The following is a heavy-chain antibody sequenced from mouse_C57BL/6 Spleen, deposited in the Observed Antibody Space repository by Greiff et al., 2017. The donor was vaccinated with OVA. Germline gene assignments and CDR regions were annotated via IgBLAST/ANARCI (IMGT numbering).Heavy chain of an antibody. CDR2: IDPETGGT. V-gene: IGHV1-15*01. Sequence: SGAELVRPGASVTLSCKASGYTFTDYEMHWVKQPPVHGLEWIGAIDPETGGTAYNQKFKDKAILTADKSSSTAYMELRSLTSEDSAVYYCTRSGYDYWGQGTTLTVSS. J-gene: IGHJ2*01. CDR3: TRSGYDY. D-gene: IGHD2-2*01. CDR1: GYTFTDYE.